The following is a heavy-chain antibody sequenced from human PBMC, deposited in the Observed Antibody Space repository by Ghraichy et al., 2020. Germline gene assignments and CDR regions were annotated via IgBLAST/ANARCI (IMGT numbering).Heavy chain of an antibody. CDR2: ISDEGSV. V-gene: IGHV4-34*01. D-gene: IGHD3-16*02. CDR1: GGSIYGYF. Sequence: SETLSLTCAVNGGSIYGYFWTWIRQTPGKGLDWIGHISDEGSVNYNPSLKSRVTISLDTSKSQFSLKLDSVTAADTAVYYCARGKAQYDHLGGSYRYANWFDPWGQGTLVTVSS. J-gene: IGHJ5*02. CDR3: ARGKAQYDHLGGSYRYANWFDP.